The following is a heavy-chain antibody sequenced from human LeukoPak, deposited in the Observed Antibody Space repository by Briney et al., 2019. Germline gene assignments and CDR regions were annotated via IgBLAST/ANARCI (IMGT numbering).Heavy chain of an antibody. Sequence: GGSLRLSCAASGFTFSSYAMHWVRQAPGKGLEWVAVISYDGSNKYYADSVKGRFTISRDNAKNSLYLQMNSLRAEDTAVYYCARGGTQLDYWGQGTLVTVSS. CDR3: ARGGTQLDY. V-gene: IGHV3-30-3*01. CDR2: ISYDGSNK. D-gene: IGHD3-16*01. CDR1: GFTFSSYA. J-gene: IGHJ4*02.